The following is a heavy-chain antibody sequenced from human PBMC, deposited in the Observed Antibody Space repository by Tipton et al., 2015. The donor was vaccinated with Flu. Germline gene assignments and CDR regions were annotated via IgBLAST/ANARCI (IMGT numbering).Heavy chain of an antibody. Sequence: TLSLTCTVSGASISRNSYYWGWIRQSPEKGLEWIGSIYYRGTTYYNPSLKSRVTISMHTSENQFSLKLTSATAADTAVYFCARNFYHYDTSDYYALEYYDYWGQGTLVTVSS. J-gene: IGHJ4*02. CDR1: GASISRNSYY. CDR2: IYYRGTT. V-gene: IGHV4-39*07. D-gene: IGHD3-22*01. CDR3: ARNFYHYDTSDYYALEYYDY.